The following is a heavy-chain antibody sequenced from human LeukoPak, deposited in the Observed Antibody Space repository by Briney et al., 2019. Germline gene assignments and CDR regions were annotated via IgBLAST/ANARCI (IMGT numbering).Heavy chain of an antibody. D-gene: IGHD2-2*01. CDR2: IYYGGST. J-gene: IGHJ6*02. Sequence: SETLSLTCTVSGYSITSDYYWGWIRQPPGKGLEWIGSIYYGGSTYYNSSLKSRVTISVDISKNQFSLKVSPVTAADTAVYYCARDAGHQLSRRNYYAMDVWGQGTTVTVSS. CDR1: GYSITSDYY. CDR3: ARDAGHQLSRRNYYAMDV. V-gene: IGHV4-38-2*02.